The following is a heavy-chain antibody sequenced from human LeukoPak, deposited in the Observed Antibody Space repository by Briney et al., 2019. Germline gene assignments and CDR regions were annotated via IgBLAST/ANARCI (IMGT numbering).Heavy chain of an antibody. CDR1: GLTFSNYA. D-gene: IGHD1-26*01. CDR3: AKGMSGSSPYNWFDP. V-gene: IGHV3-23*01. J-gene: IGHJ5*02. CDR2: IGGSGVNT. Sequence: GGSLRLSCAVSGLTFSNYAMSWVRQAPGKGLEWVSVIGGSGVNTYYADSVKGRFIISRDNSKNTLFLQMNSLRAEDSAVYYCAKGMSGSSPYNWFDPWGQGTLVTVSS.